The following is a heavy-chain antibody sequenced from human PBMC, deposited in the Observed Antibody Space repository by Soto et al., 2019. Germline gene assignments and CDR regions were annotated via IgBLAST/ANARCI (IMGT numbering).Heavy chain of an antibody. CDR2: ISGYNGDT. CDR1: GYTFSRSG. V-gene: IGHV1-18*01. CDR3: AKNVRTPYAYDGMDV. Sequence: QGQLLQSGPEEKKPGASVKVSCKASGYTFSRSGISWVRQAPGQVLEWMGWISGYNGDTKYAQKVQGRDTMTIDTSTYTAYMELRSLTSDHAAIYYGAKNVRTPYAYDGMDVWCQGTTVTVSS. J-gene: IGHJ6*02. D-gene: IGHD1-7*01.